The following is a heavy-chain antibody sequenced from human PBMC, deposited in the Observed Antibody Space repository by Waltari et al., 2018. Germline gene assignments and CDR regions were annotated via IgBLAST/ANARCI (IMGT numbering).Heavy chain of an antibody. D-gene: IGHD5-12*01. J-gene: IGHJ3*01. CDR3: AAYIGASVGTAAFDV. CDR1: GGSITTPNFY. V-gene: IGHV4-39*01. CDR2: ISHSGAT. Sequence: QVQLQESGPGLVKPSETLSLTCSVSGGSITTPNFYWGWIRQPPGHALEWIGTISHSGATYTFPSLQSRVTLSRDTSKNQFSLTLGSVTASDTAVYYCAAYIGASVGTAAFDVWGQGTMVTVSS.